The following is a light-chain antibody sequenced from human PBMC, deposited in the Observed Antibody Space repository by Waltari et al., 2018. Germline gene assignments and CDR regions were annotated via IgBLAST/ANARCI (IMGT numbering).Light chain of an antibody. CDR2: DAS. V-gene: IGKV1-5*01. CDR3: QQYNSYLFT. CDR1: QSISSG. J-gene: IGKJ3*01. Sequence: DIQMTQSPSTLSASVGDRVTITCRASQSISSGLAWYQQKPGKAPKLLIYDASSLESGVPSRFSGSGSGTEFTLTISSLQPDDFATYYCQQYNSYLFTFGPGTKVDIK.